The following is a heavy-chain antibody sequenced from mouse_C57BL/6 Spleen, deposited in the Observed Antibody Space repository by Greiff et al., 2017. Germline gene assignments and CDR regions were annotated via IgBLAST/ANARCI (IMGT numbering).Heavy chain of an antibody. V-gene: IGHV5-17*01. J-gene: IGHJ1*03. Sequence: EVTLVESGGGLVKPGGSLKLSCAASGFTFSDYGMHWVRKAPEKGLEWVAYISSGSSTIYYADTVKGRFTISRDNAKNTLFLQMTSLRSEDTAMYYCARNDYWYFDVWGTGTTVTVSS. CDR3: ARNDYWYFDV. D-gene: IGHD2-3*01. CDR2: ISSGSSTI. CDR1: GFTFSDYG.